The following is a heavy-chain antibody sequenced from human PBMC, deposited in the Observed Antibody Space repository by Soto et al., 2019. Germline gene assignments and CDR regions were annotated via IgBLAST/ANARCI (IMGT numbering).Heavy chain of an antibody. D-gene: IGHD6-25*01. V-gene: IGHV1-18*01. Sequence: QVPLVQSGGGGRKPGASVKVSCKASGYTFATYGVSWVRQAPGQGLEWVGWISASNGATSSAQKLHDKVIMTTDPTTSTALMALTSLRSDGTAIYYCTRGKSISAAEGYWGQGTRVTVSS. CDR1: GYTFATYG. CDR2: ISASNGAT. J-gene: IGHJ4*02. CDR3: TRGKSISAAEGY.